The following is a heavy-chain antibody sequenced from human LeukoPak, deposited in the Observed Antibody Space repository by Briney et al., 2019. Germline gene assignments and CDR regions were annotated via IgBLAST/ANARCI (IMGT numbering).Heavy chain of an antibody. CDR3: ASYCSGGSCYSYAFDI. J-gene: IGHJ3*02. CDR2: IIPIFGTA. CDR1: GGTFSSYA. V-gene: IGHV1-69*13. D-gene: IGHD2-15*01. Sequence: ASVKVSCKASGGTFSSYAISWVRQAPGQGLEWMGGIIPIFGTANYAQKFQGRVTITADESTSTAYMELSSLRSEDTAVYYCASYCSGGSCYSYAFDIWGQGTMVTVSS.